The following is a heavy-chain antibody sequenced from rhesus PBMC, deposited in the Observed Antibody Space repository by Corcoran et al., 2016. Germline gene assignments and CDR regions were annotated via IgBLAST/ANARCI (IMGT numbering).Heavy chain of an antibody. J-gene: IGHJ4*01. D-gene: IGHD6-31*01. Sequence: QVHLQESGPGLVKPSETLSLTCAVSGGSIRTAYWSCIRPSPGTGMEWIGRMYGGEGNNDYNPSLKSRVTSSRNTSKNQFSLKVNSVTAADTAVYYCTRNPPPDYRSGYFGGQGVLVTVSS. V-gene: IGHV4-160*01. CDR3: TRNPPPDYRSGYF. CDR2: MYGGEGNN. CDR1: GGSIRTAY.